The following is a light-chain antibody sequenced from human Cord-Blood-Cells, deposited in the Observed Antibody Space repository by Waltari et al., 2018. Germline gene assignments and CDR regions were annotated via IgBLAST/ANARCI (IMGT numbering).Light chain of an antibody. J-gene: IGKJ5*01. CDR1: QSISSY. V-gene: IGKV1-39*01. CDR2: AAS. CDR3: QQSYSTPPIT. Sequence: DTQMPQSPSSLPASVVDRVTITCLASQSISSYLNWYQQKPGKAPKTLIYAASSLQSGVPSMFSGSGSGTDFTLTISSLQPEDFATYYCQQSYSTPPITFGQGTRLEIK.